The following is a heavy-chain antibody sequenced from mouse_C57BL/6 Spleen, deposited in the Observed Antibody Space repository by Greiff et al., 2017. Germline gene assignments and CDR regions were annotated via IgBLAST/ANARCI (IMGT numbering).Heavy chain of an antibody. CDR1: GFTFSDYY. J-gene: IGHJ4*01. CDR3: ARENYGSTVYYAMDY. D-gene: IGHD1-1*01. CDR2: INYDGSST. V-gene: IGHV5-16*01. Sequence: EVMLVVSEGGLVQPGSSMKLSCTASGFTFSDYYMAWVRQVPEKGLEWVANINYDGSSTYYLDSLKSRFIISRDNAKNILYLQMSSLKSEDTATYYCARENYGSTVYYAMDYWGQGTSVTVSS.